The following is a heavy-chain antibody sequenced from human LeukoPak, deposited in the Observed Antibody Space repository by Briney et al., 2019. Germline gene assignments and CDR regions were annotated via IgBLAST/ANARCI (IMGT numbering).Heavy chain of an antibody. V-gene: IGHV3-23*01. CDR1: GFIFSNYG. D-gene: IGHD3-22*01. CDR2: ISYNGATT. CDR3: AKKGGASSGYYSYNDY. J-gene: IGHJ4*02. Sequence: GGSLRLSCAASGFIFSNYGMSWVRQAPGKGLDWVSVISYNGATTYYADSVKGRFTISRDNSKNTLYLQMNSLRAEDKAVYYCAKKGGASSGYYSYNDYWGQGTLVTVSS.